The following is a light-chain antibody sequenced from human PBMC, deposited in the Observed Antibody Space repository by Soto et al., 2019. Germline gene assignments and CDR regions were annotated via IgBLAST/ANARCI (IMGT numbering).Light chain of an antibody. V-gene: IGLV2-14*01. Sequence: QSVLTQPASVSGSPGQSITISCTGTSSDVGAYNYDSWYQQYPGEAPKVIIYDVSHRPAGVSNRFSGSKSGNTASLTISGLQTQDEADYYCSSYTSATTYVFGTGTQLT. CDR3: SSYTSATTYV. CDR2: DVS. J-gene: IGLJ1*01. CDR1: SSDVGAYNY.